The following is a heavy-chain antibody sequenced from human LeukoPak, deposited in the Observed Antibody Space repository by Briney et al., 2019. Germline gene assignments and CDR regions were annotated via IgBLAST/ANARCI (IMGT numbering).Heavy chain of an antibody. CDR2: ISYDGSNK. D-gene: IGHD5-18*01. Sequence: GGSLRLSCAASGFTFSSYGMHWVRQAPGKGLEWVAVISYDGSNKYYADSVKGRFTISRDNAKNSLYLQMNSLRAEDTAVYYCARGYSYGSVAWGQGTLVTVSS. CDR1: GFTFSSYG. CDR3: ARGYSYGSVA. J-gene: IGHJ5*02. V-gene: IGHV3-30*03.